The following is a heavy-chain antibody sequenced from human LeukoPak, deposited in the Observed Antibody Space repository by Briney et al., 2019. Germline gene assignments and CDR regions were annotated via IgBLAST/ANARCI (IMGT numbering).Heavy chain of an antibody. Sequence: PSETLSLTCTVSGGSISSYYWSWIRQPPGKGLEWIGYIYYSGSTDYNPSLKSRVTISVDTSKNQFSLKLSSVTAADTAVYYCARSHSVWTSFDYWGQGTLVTVSS. V-gene: IGHV4-59*01. D-gene: IGHD3/OR15-3a*01. CDR1: GGSISSYY. CDR2: IYYSGST. J-gene: IGHJ4*02. CDR3: ARSHSVWTSFDY.